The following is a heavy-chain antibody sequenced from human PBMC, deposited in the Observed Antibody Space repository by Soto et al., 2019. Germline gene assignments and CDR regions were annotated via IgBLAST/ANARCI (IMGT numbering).Heavy chain of an antibody. D-gene: IGHD1-1*01. Sequence: SETLSLTCTVSGGSISSSSYYWGWIRQPPGKGLEWIGSIYYSGSTYYNPSLKSRVTISVDTSKNQFSLKLNSVTAADTAVYYCARANSGNYYYYYGMDVWGQGTTVTVSS. V-gene: IGHV4-39*07. CDR2: IYYSGST. CDR3: ARANSGNYYYYYGMDV. CDR1: GGSISSSSYY. J-gene: IGHJ6*02.